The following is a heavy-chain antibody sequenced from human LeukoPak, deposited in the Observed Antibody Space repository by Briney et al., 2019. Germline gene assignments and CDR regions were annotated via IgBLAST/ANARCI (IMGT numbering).Heavy chain of an antibody. Sequence: SETLSLTCTVSGGSISSYYWSWIRQPAGKGLEWIGRIYTSRSTNYNPSLKSRVTISMDTSKNQFSLKLSSVTAADTAVYYCARGKIWSPVYLSHWGQGTLVTVSS. CDR2: IYTSRST. D-gene: IGHD3-10*01. J-gene: IGHJ4*02. CDR1: GGSISSYY. V-gene: IGHV4-4*07. CDR3: ARGKIWSPVYLSH.